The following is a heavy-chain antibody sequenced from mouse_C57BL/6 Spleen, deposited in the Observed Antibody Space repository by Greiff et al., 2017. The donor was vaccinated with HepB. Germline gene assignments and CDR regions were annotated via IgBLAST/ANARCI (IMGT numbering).Heavy chain of an antibody. Sequence: LVESGPELVKPGASVKISCKASGYSFTDYNMNWVKQSNGKSLEWIGVINPNYGTTSYNQKFKGKATLTVDQSSSTAYMQLNSLTSEDSAVYYCARPHYYGSSYWYFDVWGTGTTVTVSS. J-gene: IGHJ1*03. CDR1: GYSFTDYN. D-gene: IGHD1-1*01. CDR3: ARPHYYGSSYWYFDV. CDR2: INPNYGTT. V-gene: IGHV1-39*01.